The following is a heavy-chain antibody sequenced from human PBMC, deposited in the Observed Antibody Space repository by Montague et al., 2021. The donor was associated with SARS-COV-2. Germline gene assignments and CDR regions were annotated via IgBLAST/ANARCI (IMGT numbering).Heavy chain of an antibody. CDR3: ARVGRGSSWYEVAFDI. CDR2: IYNSGST. J-gene: IGHJ3*02. CDR1: GGSISRYS. Sequence: SETLSLTCTVSGGSISRYSWTWIRQPPGKGLEWIGYIYNSGSTNYNPSLTSRVTISVDTSKNQFPLRLSSVAAADTAVYYCARVGRGSSWYEVAFDIWGQGTMVTVSS. V-gene: IGHV4-59*01. D-gene: IGHD6-13*01.